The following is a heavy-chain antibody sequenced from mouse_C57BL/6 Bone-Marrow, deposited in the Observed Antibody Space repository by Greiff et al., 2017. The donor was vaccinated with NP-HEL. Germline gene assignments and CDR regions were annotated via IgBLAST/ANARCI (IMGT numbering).Heavy chain of an antibody. CDR2: IHPNSGST. V-gene: IGHV1-64*01. Sequence: VQLQQPGAELVKPGASVKLSCKASGYTFTSYWMHWVKQRPGQGLEWIGMIHPNSGSTNYNEKFKSKATLTVDKSSSTAYMQLSSLTSEDSAVYYCARKGDWDYFDYWGKGTTLTVSS. J-gene: IGHJ2*01. CDR3: ARKGDWDYFDY. CDR1: GYTFTSYW. D-gene: IGHD4-1*01.